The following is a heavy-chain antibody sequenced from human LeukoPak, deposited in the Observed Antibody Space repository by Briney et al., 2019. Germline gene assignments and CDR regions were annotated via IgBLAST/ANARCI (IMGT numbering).Heavy chain of an antibody. CDR1: GYIFTGYY. CDR2: INTNSGGT. J-gene: IGHJ4*02. CDR3: ARADGSGSWKFDY. Sequence: GASVKVSCKASGYIFTGYYLHWVRQAPGQGLEWMGWINTNSGGTKNAQKFQGRVTMTRDTSISTAYMELSGLTSDDTAVYYCARADGSGSWKFDYWGQGTLVTVSS. D-gene: IGHD3-10*01. V-gene: IGHV1-2*02.